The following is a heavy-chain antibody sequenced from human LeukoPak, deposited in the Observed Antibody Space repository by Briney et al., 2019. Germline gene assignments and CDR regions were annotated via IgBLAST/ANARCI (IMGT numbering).Heavy chain of an antibody. CDR2: INPNSGGT. Sequence: ASVKVSCKASGYTFTGYYMHWVRQAPGQGLGWVGCINPNSGGTNYAQKFQGRVTMSRDTSISTAYMELSSLRSEDMAVYYCARGFYFAQVDYWGEGTLVTVSS. V-gene: IGHV1-2*02. CDR1: GYTFTGYY. D-gene: IGHD3-3*01. CDR3: ARGFYFAQVDY. J-gene: IGHJ4*02.